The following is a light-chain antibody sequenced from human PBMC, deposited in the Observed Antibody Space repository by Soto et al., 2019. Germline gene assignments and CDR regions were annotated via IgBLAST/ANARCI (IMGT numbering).Light chain of an antibody. CDR2: EVS. CDR1: SSDVGSNNR. J-gene: IGLJ1*01. Sequence: QSVPTEPPSVSGSPGQSVAISCTGTSSDVGSNNRVSWYQQPPGTAPKLMIYEVSNRPSGVPDRFSGSKSGNTASLTISGLRAEDEADYYCTSYTSSTTPCVFGTGTKVTVL. CDR3: TSYTSSTTPCV. V-gene: IGLV2-18*02.